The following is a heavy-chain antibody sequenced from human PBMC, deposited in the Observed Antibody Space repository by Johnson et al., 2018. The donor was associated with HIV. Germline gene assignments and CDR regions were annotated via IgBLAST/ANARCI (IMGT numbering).Heavy chain of an antibody. Sequence: VQLVESGGALVQPGGSLRLSCEVSGFTISTFWMHWVRQVPGKGLMWVSRISGDGSSSSYADSVKGRFTISRDNAKNTLYLQLNSLRAEDTAVYYCAKGGSLTQDAPFDIWGQGTMVTVSS. J-gene: IGHJ3*02. CDR3: AKGGSLTQDAPFDI. V-gene: IGHV3-74*02. CDR1: GFTISTFW. CDR2: ISGDGSSS. D-gene: IGHD1-14*01.